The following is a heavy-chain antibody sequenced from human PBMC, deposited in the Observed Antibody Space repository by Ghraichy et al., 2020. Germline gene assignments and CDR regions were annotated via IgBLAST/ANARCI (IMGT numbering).Heavy chain of an antibody. CDR1: GFTFDDYA. Sequence: SLNISCAASGFTFDDYAMHWVRQAPGKGLEWVSGISWNSGSIGYADSVKGRFTISRDNANNSLYLQMNSLRAEDTALYYCAKDNPYYYDSSGYWGWFDPWGQGTLVTVSS. CDR3: AKDNPYYYDSSGYWGWFDP. V-gene: IGHV3-9*01. J-gene: IGHJ5*02. CDR2: ISWNSGSI. D-gene: IGHD3-22*01.